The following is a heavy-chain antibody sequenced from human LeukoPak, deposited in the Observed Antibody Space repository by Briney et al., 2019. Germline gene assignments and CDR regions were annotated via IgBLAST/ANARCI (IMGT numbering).Heavy chain of an antibody. J-gene: IGHJ2*01. V-gene: IGHV1-24*01. CDR1: GYSLSEVS. Sequence: ASVKVSCKVSGYSLSEVSMHWVRQAPGQGLEWMGGYDPAHSDTFYAQEFQGRVTMTRDTSISTAYMELSRLRSDDTAVYYCARVGYCSSTSCYSNPSYWYFDLWGRGTLVTVSS. CDR3: ARVGYCSSTSCYSNPSYWYFDL. CDR2: YDPAHSDT. D-gene: IGHD2-2*02.